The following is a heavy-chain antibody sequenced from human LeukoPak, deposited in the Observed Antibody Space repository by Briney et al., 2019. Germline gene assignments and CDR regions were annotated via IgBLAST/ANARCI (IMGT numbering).Heavy chain of an antibody. D-gene: IGHD6-13*01. CDR3: ARDPRSSSWYY. J-gene: IGHJ4*02. Sequence: GGSLRLSCAASGFTFSDYAIHWVRQAPGKGLEYVSAISTNGGITYYADSVKGRFTISRDNSKNTLFLQMGSLRAEDTAVYYCARDPRSSSWYYWGQGTLVTVSS. CDR2: ISTNGGIT. CDR1: GFTFSDYA. V-gene: IGHV3-64*02.